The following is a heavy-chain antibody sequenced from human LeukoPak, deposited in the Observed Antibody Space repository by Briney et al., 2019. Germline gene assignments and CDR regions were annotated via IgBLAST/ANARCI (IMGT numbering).Heavy chain of an antibody. Sequence: ASVKVSCKASGYTFTGYYMHWVRQAPGQGLEWMGIINPSGGSTSYAQKFQGRVTMTRDMSTSTVYMELSSLRFEDTAVYYCARVETGELSIDYWGQGTLVTVSS. D-gene: IGHD1-26*01. J-gene: IGHJ4*02. CDR2: INPSGGST. CDR1: GYTFTGYY. CDR3: ARVETGELSIDY. V-gene: IGHV1-46*01.